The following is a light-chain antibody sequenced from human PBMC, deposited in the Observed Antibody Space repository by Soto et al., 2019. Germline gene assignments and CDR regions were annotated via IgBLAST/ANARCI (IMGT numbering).Light chain of an antibody. Sequence: QSVLTQPPSVSAAPGQKVTLSCSGSSANIGSNYVSWYQQVPGTAPKLLIYEDHKRPSEIPDRFSGSKSDTSATLDITGLQIGDEADYYCGSWDGSLTAGVFGGGTQLTVL. CDR2: EDH. V-gene: IGLV1-51*01. CDR1: SANIGSNY. J-gene: IGLJ3*02. CDR3: GSWDGSLTAGV.